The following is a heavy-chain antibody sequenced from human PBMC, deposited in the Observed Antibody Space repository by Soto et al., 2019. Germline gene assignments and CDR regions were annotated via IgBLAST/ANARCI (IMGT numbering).Heavy chain of an antibody. V-gene: IGHV4-61*08. CDR1: GGSISSGGYY. CDR2: IYYSGST. D-gene: IGHD3-10*01. CDR3: ARVSRFGGKPNWLDP. Sequence: PSETLSLTCTVSGGSISSGGYYWSWIRQHPGKGLEWIGYIYYSGSTNYNPSLKSRVTISVDTSKNQFSLKLNSVTAADTAVYYCARVSRFGGKPNWLDPWGQGTLVTVSS. J-gene: IGHJ5*02.